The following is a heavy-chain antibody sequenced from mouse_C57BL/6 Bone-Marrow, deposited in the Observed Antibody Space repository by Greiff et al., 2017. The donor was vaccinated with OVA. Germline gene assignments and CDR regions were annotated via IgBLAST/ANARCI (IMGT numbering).Heavy chain of an antibody. V-gene: IGHV1-64*01. Sequence: QVQLQQPGAELVKPGASVKLSCKASGYTFTSYWMHWVKQRPGQGLEWIGMIHPNSGSTNYNEKFKSKATLTVDKTSSTAYMQRSSLTSEDSAVYYCATSYYYGSSYGAYWGQGTLVTVSA. CDR3: ATSYYYGSSYGAY. CDR1: GYTFTSYW. D-gene: IGHD1-1*01. J-gene: IGHJ3*01. CDR2: IHPNSGST.